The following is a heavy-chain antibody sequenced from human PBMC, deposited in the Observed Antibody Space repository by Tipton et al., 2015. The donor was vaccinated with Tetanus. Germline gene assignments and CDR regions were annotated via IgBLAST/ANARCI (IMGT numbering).Heavy chain of an antibody. CDR3: ARDRGNYIYYGMDV. CDR2: IDPNSGAT. J-gene: IGHJ6*02. V-gene: IGHV1-2*02. CDR1: GYTFTGYY. Sequence: QLVQSGAEMKKPGASVKVSCKASGYTFTGYYMYWVRQAPGQGLEWMGWIDPNSGATVYAQKFQGRVTMTRDTSISTAYMELRSLRSDDTAVYYCARDRGNYIYYGMDVWGPGTTVTVS. D-gene: IGHD3-22*01.